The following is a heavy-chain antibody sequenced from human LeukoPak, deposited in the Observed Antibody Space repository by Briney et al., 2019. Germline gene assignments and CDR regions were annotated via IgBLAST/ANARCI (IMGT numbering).Heavy chain of an antibody. CDR2: IYYSGST. V-gene: IGHV4-59*01. CDR1: GGSISSYY. Sequence: SETLSLTGTVSGGSISSYYWSWIRQPPGKGLDWIGYIYYSGSTNYNPSLKSRVTISVDTSKNQFSLKLSSVTAADTAVYYCAREMVGERGWFDPWGQGTLVTVSS. CDR3: AREMVGERGWFDP. J-gene: IGHJ5*02. D-gene: IGHD2-15*01.